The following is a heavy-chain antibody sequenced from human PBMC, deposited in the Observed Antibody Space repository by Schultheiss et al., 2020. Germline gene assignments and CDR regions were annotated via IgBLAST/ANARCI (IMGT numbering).Heavy chain of an antibody. CDR3: ARARCSSTSCFYYGMDV. CDR1: GFTFSSYA. D-gene: IGHD2-2*01. Sequence: GGSLRLSCAASGFTFSSYAMSWVRQAPGKGLEWVSAISGSGGSTYYADSVKGRFTISRDNAKNSLYLQMNSLRAEDTAVYYCARARCSSTSCFYYGMDVWGQGTTVTVYS. CDR2: ISGSGGST. J-gene: IGHJ6*02. V-gene: IGHV3-23*01.